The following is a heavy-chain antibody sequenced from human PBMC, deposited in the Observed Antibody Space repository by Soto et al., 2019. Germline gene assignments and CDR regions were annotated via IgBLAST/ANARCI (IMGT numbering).Heavy chain of an antibody. CDR2: ISSSGSTK. J-gene: IGHJ3*02. CDR3: ASLGYCSGGSCYSSIMCAFDI. CDR1: GFTFSSYE. V-gene: IGHV3-48*03. Sequence: GGSLRLSCAASGFTFSSYEMNWVRQAPGKGLEWVSYISSSGSTKYYADSVKGRFTISRDNAKNSLYLQMNSLRAEDSAAYYCASLGYCSGGSCYSSIMCAFDIWGQGTMVTVSS. D-gene: IGHD2-15*01.